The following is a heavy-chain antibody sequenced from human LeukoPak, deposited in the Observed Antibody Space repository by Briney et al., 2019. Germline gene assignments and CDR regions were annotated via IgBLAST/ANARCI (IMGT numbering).Heavy chain of an antibody. V-gene: IGHV3-23*01. J-gene: IGHJ4*02. CDR3: AKNGQLLSAYYFDY. CDR1: GFTFSSYA. D-gene: IGHD2-2*01. CDR2: ISGSGGST. Sequence: PGGSLRLSCAASGFTFSSYAMSWVRQAPGKGLEWVSAISGSGGSTYYADSVKGRFTISRDNSKNTLYLQTNSLRAEDTAVYYCAKNGQLLSAYYFDYWGQGTLVTVSS.